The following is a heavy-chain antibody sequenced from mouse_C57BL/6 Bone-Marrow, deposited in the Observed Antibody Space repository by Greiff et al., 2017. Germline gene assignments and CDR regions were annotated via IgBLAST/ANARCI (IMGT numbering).Heavy chain of an antibody. Sequence: QVQLQQPGAELVKPGASVKLSCKASGYTFTSYWMHWVKQRPGQGLEWIGMIHPNSGSTNYNEKFKGKATLTVDKSSSTAYMQLSSLTSEDSAVYYGARERHALAYWGQGTLVTVSA. CDR2: IHPNSGST. CDR3: ARERHALAY. V-gene: IGHV1-64*01. J-gene: IGHJ3*01. CDR1: GYTFTSYW.